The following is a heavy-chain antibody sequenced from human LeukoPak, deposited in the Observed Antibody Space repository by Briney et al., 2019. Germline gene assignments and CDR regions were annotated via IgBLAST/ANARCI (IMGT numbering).Heavy chain of an antibody. Sequence: GGSLRLSCAASGFTFSSYSMNWVRQAPGKGLEWVSSISSSSSYIYYADSVKGRFTISRDNAKNSLYLQMNSLRAEDTAVYYCAIDYGGNDYAFDIWGQGTMVTVSS. CDR2: ISSSSSYI. J-gene: IGHJ3*02. CDR3: AIDYGGNDYAFDI. CDR1: GFTFSSYS. V-gene: IGHV3-21*01. D-gene: IGHD4-17*01.